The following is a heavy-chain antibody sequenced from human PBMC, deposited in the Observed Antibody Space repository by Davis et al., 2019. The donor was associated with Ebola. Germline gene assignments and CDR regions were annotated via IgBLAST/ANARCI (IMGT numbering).Heavy chain of an antibody. D-gene: IGHD3-22*01. V-gene: IGHV1-18*04. CDR3: ARDIYYSRATWFDS. CDR1: GYTFTTSA. Sequence: AASVKVFCKASGYTFTTSAVSWVRQAPGQGLEWMGWISGYSGDTKYAQNLQGRVTMTTDTSTSTAYMELMSLRSDDTAVYYCARDIYYSRATWFDSWGQGTLVTVSS. J-gene: IGHJ5*01. CDR2: ISGYSGDT.